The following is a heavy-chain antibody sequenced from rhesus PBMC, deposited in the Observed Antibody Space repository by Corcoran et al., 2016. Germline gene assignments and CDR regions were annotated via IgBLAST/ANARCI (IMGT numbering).Heavy chain of an antibody. Sequence: QLQLQVSGPGLVKPSETLSLTCAVSGVSISSNWWNWIRQPPGKGLEWVGRISGSSGSTSYKPSLKSRVTISPDTAKSQLSLRLISVTAADTDVYFCARGSYSGSPDYWGQGVLVTVSS. CDR3: ARGSYSGSPDY. CDR1: GVSISSNW. J-gene: IGHJ4*01. V-gene: IGHV4-147*01. D-gene: IGHD3-16*01. CDR2: ISGSSGST.